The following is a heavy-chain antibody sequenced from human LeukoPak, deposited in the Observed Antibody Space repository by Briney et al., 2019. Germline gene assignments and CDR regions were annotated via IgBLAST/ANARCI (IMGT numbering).Heavy chain of an antibody. V-gene: IGHV1-8*01. CDR3: ARALFNGRYYGSGSYLYFQH. CDR2: MNPNSGNT. J-gene: IGHJ1*01. D-gene: IGHD3-10*01. CDR1: GYTFTSYD. Sequence: ASVKVSCKASGYTFTSYDINWVRQATGQGLEWMGWMNPNSGNTGYAQKFQGRVTMTRDTSTSTVYMELSSLRSEDTAVYYCARALFNGRYYGSGSYLYFQHWGQGTLVTVSS.